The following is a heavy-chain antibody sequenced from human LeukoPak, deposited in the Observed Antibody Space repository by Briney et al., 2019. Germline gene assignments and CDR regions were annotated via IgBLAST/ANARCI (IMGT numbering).Heavy chain of an antibody. CDR3: ARDTRSLMDL. Sequence: PGGSLTLSCAASGFTFSSYSMNWVRQVPGKGLEWLSYISSNSATMYYADSVKGRFTISRDNAKNSLFLQMNSLRAEDTAAYYCARDTRSLMDLWGQGTTVTVSS. CDR2: ISSNSATM. J-gene: IGHJ6*02. D-gene: IGHD3-16*02. CDR1: GFTFSSYS. V-gene: IGHV3-48*01.